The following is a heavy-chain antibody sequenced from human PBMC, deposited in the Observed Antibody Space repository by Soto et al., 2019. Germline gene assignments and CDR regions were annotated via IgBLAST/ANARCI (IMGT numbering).Heavy chain of an antibody. J-gene: IGHJ4*02. Sequence: PSETLSLTCAVSGGSISSGGYSWSWIRQPPGKGLEWIGYIYHSGSTYYNPSLKSRVTISVDKSKNQFSLKLSSVTAADTAVYYCAREKYYDTSGYYTLDYWGQGTLVTVSS. CDR3: AREKYYDTSGYYTLDY. V-gene: IGHV4-30-2*01. D-gene: IGHD3-22*01. CDR2: IYHSGST. CDR1: GGSISSGGYS.